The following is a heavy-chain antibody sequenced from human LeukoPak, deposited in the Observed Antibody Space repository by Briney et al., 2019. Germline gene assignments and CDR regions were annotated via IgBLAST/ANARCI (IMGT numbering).Heavy chain of an antibody. CDR3: ARRYEYSSCYFDY. Sequence: GGSLRLSCAASGFTFSSYGMHWVRQAPGKGLEWVAFIRYDGSNKYYADSVKGRFTISRDNSKNTLYLQMNSLRAEDTAVYYCARRYEYSSCYFDYWGQGTLVTVSS. D-gene: IGHD6-6*01. V-gene: IGHV3-30*02. CDR1: GFTFSSYG. CDR2: IRYDGSNK. J-gene: IGHJ4*02.